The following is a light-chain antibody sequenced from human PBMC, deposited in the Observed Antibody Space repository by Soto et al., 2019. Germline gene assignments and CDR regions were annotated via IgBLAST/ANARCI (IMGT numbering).Light chain of an antibody. CDR2: AAS. CDR1: QSISSY. V-gene: IGKV1-39*01. Sequence: DIQMTQSPSSLSASVGDRVTITCRASQSISSYLHWYQQKPGKAPKLLIYAASSLQSGVPSRVSGSGSATDFTLTISSLQPEDFATYYCQRSFSTPLTFGGGNKVEIK. J-gene: IGKJ4*01. CDR3: QRSFSTPLT.